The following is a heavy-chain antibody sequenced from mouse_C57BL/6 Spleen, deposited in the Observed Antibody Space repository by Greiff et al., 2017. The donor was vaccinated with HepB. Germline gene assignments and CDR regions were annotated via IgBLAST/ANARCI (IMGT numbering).Heavy chain of an antibody. V-gene: IGHV5-17*01. CDR2: ISSGSSTI. J-gene: IGHJ2*01. CDR3: VRENGGGCYFDY. CDR1: GFTFSDYG. D-gene: IGHD1-1*02. Sequence: DVKLVESGGGLVKPGGSLKLSCAASGFTFSDYGMHWVRQAPEKGLEWVAYISSGSSTIYYADTVKGRYTISRDNAKTTLFLQMTSLRSEDTAMYYCVRENGGGCYFDYWGQGTTLTVSS.